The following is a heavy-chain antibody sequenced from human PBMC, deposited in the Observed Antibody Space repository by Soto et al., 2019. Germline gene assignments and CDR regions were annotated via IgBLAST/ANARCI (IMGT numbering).Heavy chain of an antibody. D-gene: IGHD3-3*01. V-gene: IGHV3-33*01. CDR3: AREIASYYDFWSGSNYYYGMDV. Sequence: QVQLVESGGGVVQPGRSLSLSCAASGFTFSSYGMHWVRQAPGKGLEWVAVIWYDGSNKYYADSVKGRFTISRDNSKNTLYLQMNSLRAEDTAVYYCAREIASYYDFWSGSNYYYGMDVWGQGTTVTVSS. CDR1: GFTFSSYG. CDR2: IWYDGSNK. J-gene: IGHJ6*02.